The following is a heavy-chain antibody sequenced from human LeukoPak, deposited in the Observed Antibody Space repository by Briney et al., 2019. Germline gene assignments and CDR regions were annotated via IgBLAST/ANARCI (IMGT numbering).Heavy chain of an antibody. V-gene: IGHV1-24*01. CDR1: GYTFTGYY. D-gene: IGHD3-10*01. Sequence: GASVKVSCKASGYTFTGYYMHWVRQAPGKGLEWMGGFDPEDGETIYAQKFQGRVTMTEDTSTDTAYMELSSLRSEDTAVYYCAIWFGEVSDFLGPWDGWGQGTLVTVSS. CDR3: AIWFGEVSDFLGPWDG. J-gene: IGHJ4*02. CDR2: FDPEDGET.